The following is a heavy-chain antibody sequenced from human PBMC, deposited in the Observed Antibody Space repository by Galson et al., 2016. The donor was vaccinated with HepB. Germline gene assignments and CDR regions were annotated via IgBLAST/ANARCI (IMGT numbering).Heavy chain of an antibody. CDR2: IWYDGSNK. V-gene: IGHV3-33*01. Sequence: SLRLSCAASGFTFSSYGMHWVRQAPGKGLEWVAVIWYDGSNKYYADSVKGRFTISRDNSKNTLYLQMNSLRAEDTAVYYCATVVVAATNWFDPWGQGTLVTVSS. J-gene: IGHJ5*02. D-gene: IGHD2-15*01. CDR1: GFTFSSYG. CDR3: ATVVVAATNWFDP.